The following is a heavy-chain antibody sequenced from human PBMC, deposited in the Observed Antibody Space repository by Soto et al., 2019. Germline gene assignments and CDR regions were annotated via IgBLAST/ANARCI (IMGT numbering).Heavy chain of an antibody. CDR3: ARGLGLFDI. Sequence: PSETLSLTCSVYGGSFSGYYWTWIRQTPGKGLEWIGEINQVDQSGTTIYNPSLKSRVTISADTSKSQFSLNLSSVTAADTAVYYCARGLGLFDIWGQGTMVTVSS. J-gene: IGHJ3*02. CDR1: GGSFSGYY. CDR2: INQVDQSGTT. D-gene: IGHD3-16*01. V-gene: IGHV4-34*01.